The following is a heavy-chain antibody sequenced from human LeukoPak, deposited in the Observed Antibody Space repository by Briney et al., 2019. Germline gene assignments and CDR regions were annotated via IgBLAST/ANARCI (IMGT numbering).Heavy chain of an antibody. D-gene: IGHD2-15*01. J-gene: IGHJ4*02. V-gene: IGHV3-7*01. Sequence: GSLRLSCAASGFTFSSYWMSWVRQAPGKGLEWVAKIKQDGSEKYYVDSVKGRFTLSRDNAKNSLYLQMNSLRAEDTAVYYCARDRGVAATSGFDYWGQGTLVTVSS. CDR3: ARDRGVAATSGFDY. CDR1: GFTFSSYW. CDR2: IKQDGSEK.